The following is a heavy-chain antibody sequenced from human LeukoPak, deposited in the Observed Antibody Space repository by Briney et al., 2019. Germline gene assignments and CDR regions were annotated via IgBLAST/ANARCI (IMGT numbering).Heavy chain of an antibody. CDR3: ARLGSGSYYGYYYYYMDV. CDR1: GYTLTELS. V-gene: IGHV1-24*01. Sequence: ASVKVSCKVSGYTLTELSMHWVRQAPGKGLEWMGGFDPEDGETIYAQKFQGRVTMTTDTSTSTAYMELRSLRSDDTAVYYCARLGSGSYYGYYYYYMDVWGKGTTVTVSS. J-gene: IGHJ6*03. D-gene: IGHD1-26*01. CDR2: FDPEDGET.